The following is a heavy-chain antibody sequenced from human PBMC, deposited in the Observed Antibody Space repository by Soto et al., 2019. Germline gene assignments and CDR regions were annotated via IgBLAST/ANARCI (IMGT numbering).Heavy chain of an antibody. Sequence: QVRLQESGPGLVKPSQTLSLTCTVSGGSVNSYGYYWSRIRQHPVQGWEVIGHIYYAGSTYYNPSQERRTTLSRATTKHHSLLERTLVTAEDTAGYCCGRIFAFWTGHGDLDIWGRGSMVTVSS. D-gene: IGHD3-3*01. CDR3: GRIFAFWTGHGDLDI. CDR2: IYYAGST. V-gene: IGHV4-31*03. CDR1: GGSVNSYGYY. J-gene: IGHJ3*02.